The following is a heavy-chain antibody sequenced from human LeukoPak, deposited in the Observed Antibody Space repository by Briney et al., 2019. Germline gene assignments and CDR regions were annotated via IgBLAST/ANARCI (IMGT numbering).Heavy chain of an antibody. CDR3: VAYCSGGSCYHYYYYGMDV. J-gene: IGHJ6*02. D-gene: IGHD2-15*01. CDR2: IYYSGST. Sequence: SETLSLTCTVSGGSISSSSYYWGWIRQPPGTGLEWIGSIYYSGSTYYNPSLKSRVTISVDTSKNQFSLKLSSVTAADTAVYYCVAYCSGGSCYHYYYYGMDVWGQGTTVTVSS. CDR1: GGSISSSSYY. V-gene: IGHV4-39*01.